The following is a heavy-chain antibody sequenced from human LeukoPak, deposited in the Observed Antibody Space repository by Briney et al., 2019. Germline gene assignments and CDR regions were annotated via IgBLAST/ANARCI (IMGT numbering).Heavy chain of an antibody. J-gene: IGHJ4*02. Sequence: GGSLRLSCAASGFSFSDYWMSWVRQAPGKGLEWVANVKPDGSEKYYVDSVRGRFTISRDNARNSLYLQMDSLRAEDTAVYYCANLWEMGYWGQGTLVTVSS. CDR1: GFSFSDYW. CDR2: VKPDGSEK. CDR3: ANLWEMGY. D-gene: IGHD5-24*01. V-gene: IGHV3-7*01.